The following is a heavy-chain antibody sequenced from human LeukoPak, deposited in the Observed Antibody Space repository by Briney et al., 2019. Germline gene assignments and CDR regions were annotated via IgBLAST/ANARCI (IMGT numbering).Heavy chain of an antibody. CDR3: ASGIQWTGNNY. CDR2: MYLSGET. J-gene: IGHJ4*02. V-gene: IGHV4-4*07. Sequence: SETLSLTCTVSGGSMSSYYWSWIRQPAGKGLEWIGRMYLSGETNYNPSLKSRVTMSLDTSKNHFSLKMTSATAADTAVYYCASGIQWTGNNYWGQGTLVTVSS. CDR1: GGSMSSYY. D-gene: IGHD3/OR15-3a*01.